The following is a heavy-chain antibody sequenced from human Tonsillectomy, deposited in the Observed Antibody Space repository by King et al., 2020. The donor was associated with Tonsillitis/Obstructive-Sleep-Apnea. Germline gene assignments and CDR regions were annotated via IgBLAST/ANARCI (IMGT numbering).Heavy chain of an antibody. V-gene: IGHV5-51*01. CDR2: IYPGVSDT. CDR3: VRQYSSSQQSDY. D-gene: IGHD6-6*01. CDR1: GYSFTNYC. J-gene: IGHJ4*02. Sequence: LQLVQSGAEVKEPGESLKISCKGSGYSFTNYCIGWVRQMPGKGLEWMGIIYPGVSDTRYSPSFQGQVTISADKSISTAYLQWSSLKASDTAMYYCVRQYSSSQQSDYWGQGTLVTVSS.